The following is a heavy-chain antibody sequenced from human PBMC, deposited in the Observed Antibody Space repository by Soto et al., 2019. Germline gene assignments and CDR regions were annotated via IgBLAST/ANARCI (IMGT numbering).Heavy chain of an antibody. Sequence: ASVKGSCKASGYTFTIYAMHCVRQAPGQRLEWMGWINAGNGNTKYSQKFQGRVTITRDTSASTAYMELSSLRSEDTAVYYCARDLPHGDYVGAHFDYWGQGTLVTVS. J-gene: IGHJ4*02. V-gene: IGHV1-3*01. CDR1: GYTFTIYA. CDR3: ARDLPHGDYVGAHFDY. CDR2: INAGNGNT. D-gene: IGHD4-17*01.